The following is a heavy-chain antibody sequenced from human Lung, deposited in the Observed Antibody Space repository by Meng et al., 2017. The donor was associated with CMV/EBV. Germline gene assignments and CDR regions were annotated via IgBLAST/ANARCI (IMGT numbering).Heavy chain of an antibody. V-gene: IGHV2-5*02. J-gene: IGHJ5*02. CDR2: IYGDDEK. Sequence: QITLKESGPTLVKPPQTLTLTCTFLGFSLSTSGVGVGWIRQPPGKALECLAIIYGDDEKRYSPSLESRLTVTKDTSKNQVVLTMTNMVPVDTATYYCARAAARPSDWFDPWGQGTLVTVSS. CDR1: GFSLSTSGVG. D-gene: IGHD6-6*01. CDR3: ARAAARPSDWFDP.